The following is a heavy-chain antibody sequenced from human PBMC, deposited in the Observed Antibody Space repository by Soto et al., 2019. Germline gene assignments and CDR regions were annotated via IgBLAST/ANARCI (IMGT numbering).Heavy chain of an antibody. CDR3: ARGGDWRFDY. CDR1: GGSISSDKW. CDR2: IHHWKGA. V-gene: IGHV4-4*02. D-gene: IGHD3-10*01. J-gene: IGHJ4*02. Sequence: QVQLRESGPGLVKPSGTLSLTCAVSGGSISSDKWWTWVRQSPGKGLEWIGEIHHWKGANYNPSLKSRATMSVDKSKNQFSLMLNSVTAADTAVYYCARGGDWRFDYWGQGALVTVSS.